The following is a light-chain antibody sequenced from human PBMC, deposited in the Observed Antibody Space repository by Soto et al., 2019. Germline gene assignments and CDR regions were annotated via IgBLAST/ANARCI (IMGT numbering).Light chain of an antibody. Sequence: QSALTQPASVSGSPGQSITISCTGTSSDIGGYNFVSWYQQHPGKAPKLMIYDVSNRPSGVSNRFSGSKSGNTASLTISGLPAEDETDYYCSSHTSISTYVFGTGTKLTVL. J-gene: IGLJ1*01. CDR3: SSHTSISTYV. CDR1: SSDIGGYNF. V-gene: IGLV2-14*01. CDR2: DVS.